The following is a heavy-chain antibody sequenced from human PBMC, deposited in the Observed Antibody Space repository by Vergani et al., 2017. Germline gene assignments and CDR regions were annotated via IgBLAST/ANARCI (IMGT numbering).Heavy chain of an antibody. CDR2: IYYSGFT. J-gene: IGHJ1*01. D-gene: IGHD1-26*01. Sequence: QVQLQESGPGLVKPSQTLSLTCTVSGGSISSDNYYWSWFRQPPGKGLEWIGYIYYSGFTYYNPSLKSRVSISVDTSKNQFSLKLSSVTAADTAVYYCARYSGGDSEYFQHWGQGTLVTVSS. CDR3: ARYSGGDSEYFQH. V-gene: IGHV4-30-4*01. CDR1: GGSISSDNYY.